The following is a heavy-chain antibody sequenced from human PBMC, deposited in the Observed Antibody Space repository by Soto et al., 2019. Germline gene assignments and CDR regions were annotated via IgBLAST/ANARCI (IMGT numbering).Heavy chain of an antibody. J-gene: IGHJ6*02. V-gene: IGHV1-8*01. Sequence: ASVKVSCKASGYTFTSYDINWVRQATGQGLEWMGWMNPNSGNTGYAQKFQGRVTMTRNTSISTAYMELSSLRSEDTAVYYCARGRRSDFWSGYSYYYYYGMDVWGQGTTVTV. CDR3: ARGRRSDFWSGYSYYYYYGMDV. CDR1: GYTFTSYD. D-gene: IGHD3-3*01. CDR2: MNPNSGNT.